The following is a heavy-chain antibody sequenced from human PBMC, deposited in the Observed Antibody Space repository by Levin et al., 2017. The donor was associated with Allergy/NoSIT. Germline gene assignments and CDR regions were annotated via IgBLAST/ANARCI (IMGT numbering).Heavy chain of an antibody. CDR1: GFSFDSYG. CDR2: ISSSGTFI. J-gene: IGHJ4*02. Sequence: GGSLRLSCAASGFSFDSYGMTWVRQSPGKGLEWVSSISSSGTFIYYADSVKGRFTISRDNARNSLYLQMDSLRAEDTAVYYCARDPYQQLYWGQGTLVTVSS. D-gene: IGHD6-13*01. V-gene: IGHV3-21*01. CDR3: ARDPYQQLY.